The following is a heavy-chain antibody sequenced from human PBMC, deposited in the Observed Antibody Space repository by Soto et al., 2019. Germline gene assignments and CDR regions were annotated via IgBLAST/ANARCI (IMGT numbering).Heavy chain of an antibody. CDR2: ISTYSGDT. Sequence: QVHLVQSGVEVKTPGASVKVSCQASGYTFFTYAISWVRPAPGQGLEWMGWISTYSGDTKYAQKFQGRVTMTTDTYTTTAYLELRSLRSDDTAVYYCARHHGPTTSENWFDPWGQGTLVTVSS. J-gene: IGHJ5*02. CDR3: ARHHGPTTSENWFDP. D-gene: IGHD5-12*01. CDR1: GYTFFTYA. V-gene: IGHV1-18*01.